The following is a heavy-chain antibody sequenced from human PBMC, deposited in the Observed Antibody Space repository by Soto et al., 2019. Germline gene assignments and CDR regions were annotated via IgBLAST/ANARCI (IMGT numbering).Heavy chain of an antibody. CDR2: ISGGGGTI. CDR1: GFTFGSYS. CDR3: AKRTREITIFDY. D-gene: IGHD3-3*01. V-gene: IGHV3-23*01. J-gene: IGHJ4*02. Sequence: PGGSLRLSCAASGFTFGSYSMSWVRQAPGKGLEWVAFISGGGGTIYYAESVKGRFTISRDNSKGTVYLEMNSLRADDTAIYYCAKRTREITIFDYWGQGTLVTVSS.